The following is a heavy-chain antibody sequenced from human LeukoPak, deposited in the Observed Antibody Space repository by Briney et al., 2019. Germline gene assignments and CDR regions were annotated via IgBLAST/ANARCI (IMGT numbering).Heavy chain of an antibody. D-gene: IGHD2-15*01. Sequence: SETLSLTCTVSGGSITSGSYYWGWIRQPPGKGLEWIGSIYYSGSTYYNPSLKSRVTISVDTSNKLFSLKLSSVTAADTAVYYCARVGCSGGACPFGSWFDPWGQGTLVTVSS. CDR2: IYYSGST. J-gene: IGHJ5*02. CDR3: ARVGCSGGACPFGSWFDP. CDR1: GGSITSGSYY. V-gene: IGHV4-39*02.